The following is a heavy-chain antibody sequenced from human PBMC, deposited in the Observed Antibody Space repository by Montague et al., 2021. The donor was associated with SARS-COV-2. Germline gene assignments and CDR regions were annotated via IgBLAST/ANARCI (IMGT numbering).Heavy chain of an antibody. V-gene: IGHV4-4*09. CDR1: GGSINDHY. J-gene: IGHJ2*01. CDR2: ISSNGKT. D-gene: IGHD3-22*01. CDR3: ARRGYYDSAGYHWHLDL. Sequence: SETLSLTCTVSGGSINDHYSSWIRQSPGKGLEWIGYISSNGKTNYNPSLKSRVTLSADASRNEFSLKLDSVTAADTAVYFCARRGYYDSAGYHWHLDLWGRGMLVTVSS.